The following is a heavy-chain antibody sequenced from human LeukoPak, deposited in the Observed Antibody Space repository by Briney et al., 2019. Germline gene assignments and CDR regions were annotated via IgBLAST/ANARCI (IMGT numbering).Heavy chain of an antibody. Sequence: GGSLRLSCAASGFTFSNAWMSWVRQAPGKGLEWVSSISSSSSYIYYADSVKGRFTISRDNAKNSLYLQMNSLRAEDTAVYYCARGPYSSSYYFDYWGQGTLVTVSS. CDR3: ARGPYSSSYYFDY. V-gene: IGHV3-21*01. CDR1: GFTFSNAW. J-gene: IGHJ4*02. D-gene: IGHD6-6*01. CDR2: ISSSSSYI.